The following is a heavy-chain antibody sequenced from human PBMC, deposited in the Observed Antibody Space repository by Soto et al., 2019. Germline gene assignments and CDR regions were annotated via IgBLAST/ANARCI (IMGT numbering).Heavy chain of an antibody. J-gene: IGHJ4*02. Sequence: PSETLCLTCVVSGASLSSYYWSWIRQPPGKGLEWIGYIYFSGSANYNPSLKSRVTISVDTSKNQFSLKLSSVTAADTAVYYCARRYSGYGDYWGQGTLVTVS. CDR3: ARRYSGYGDY. V-gene: IGHV4-59*08. D-gene: IGHD5-12*01. CDR2: IYFSGSA. CDR1: GASLSSYY.